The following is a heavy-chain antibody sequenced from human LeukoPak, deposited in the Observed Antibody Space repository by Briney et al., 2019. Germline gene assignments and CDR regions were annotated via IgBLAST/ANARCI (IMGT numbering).Heavy chain of an antibody. V-gene: IGHV3-21*01. D-gene: IGHD4-17*01. CDR3: ARDGYGDYAFDY. CDR2: ISSSSSYI. CDR1: GFTFSSYS. Sequence: GGSLRLSCAASGFTFSSYSMNWVRQAPGKGLEWVSSISSSSSYIYYADSVKGRFTISRDNAKNSLYLQMNSLRAEDTAVYYCARDGYGDYAFDYWGQGTLVTVSS. J-gene: IGHJ4*02.